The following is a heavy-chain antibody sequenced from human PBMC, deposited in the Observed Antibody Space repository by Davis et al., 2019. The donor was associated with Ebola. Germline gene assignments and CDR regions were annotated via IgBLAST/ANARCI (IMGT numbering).Heavy chain of an antibody. V-gene: IGHV3-9*01. CDR2: ISWNSGSI. J-gene: IGHJ4*02. CDR1: GFTLDDYA. D-gene: IGHD1-26*01. Sequence: GGSLRLSCAASGFTLDDYAMHWVRQAPGKGLEWVSGISWNSGSIGYADSVKGRFTISRDNSKNTLYLQMNSLRAEDTAVYYCAREAWELPGDYWGQGTLVTVSS. CDR3: AREAWELPGDY.